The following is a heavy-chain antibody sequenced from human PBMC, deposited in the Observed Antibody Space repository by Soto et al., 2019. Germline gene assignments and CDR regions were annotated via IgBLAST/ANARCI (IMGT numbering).Heavy chain of an antibody. CDR1: GFTFSSYA. J-gene: IGHJ4*02. Sequence: QVQLVESGGGVVQPGRSLRLSCAASGFTFSSYAMHWVRQAPGKGLEWVAVISYDGSNKYYADSVKGRFTISRDNSKNTLYLQMNSMRAEDTAVYYCARGYSSSSYTTNSLNDYWGQGTLVTVSS. D-gene: IGHD6-13*01. CDR3: ARGYSSSSYTTNSLNDY. CDR2: ISYDGSNK. V-gene: IGHV3-30-3*01.